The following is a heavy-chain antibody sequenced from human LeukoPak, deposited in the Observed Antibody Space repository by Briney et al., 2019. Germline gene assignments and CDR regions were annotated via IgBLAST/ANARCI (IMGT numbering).Heavy chain of an antibody. Sequence: SETLSLTCAVYGGSFSGYYWSWLRQPPGKGLEWIGEINHSGSTNYNPSLKSRVTISVDTSKNQFSLKLSSVTAADTAVYYCARGHLYYYGSGSYYPFDYWGQGTLVTVSS. CDR1: GGSFSGYY. CDR2: INHSGST. V-gene: IGHV4-34*01. CDR3: ARGHLYYYGSGSYYPFDY. J-gene: IGHJ4*02. D-gene: IGHD3-10*01.